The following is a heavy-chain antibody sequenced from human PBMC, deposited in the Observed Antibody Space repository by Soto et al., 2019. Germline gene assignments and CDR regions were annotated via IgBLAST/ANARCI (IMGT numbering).Heavy chain of an antibody. D-gene: IGHD3-10*01. V-gene: IGHV1-69*02. J-gene: IGHJ6*02. Sequence: QLVQSGAEVKRPGSSVKVSCKASGGDFLSYTISWVRHVPGQGPEWMGTIIPILDVAKNAQKLQGRVAMTAEKSTSTVYMEWRSLRSEDTAVYYCAQLGLGKLWHGMDVWGQGTTINVP. CDR2: IIPILDVA. CDR1: GGDFLSYT. CDR3: AQLGLGKLWHGMDV.